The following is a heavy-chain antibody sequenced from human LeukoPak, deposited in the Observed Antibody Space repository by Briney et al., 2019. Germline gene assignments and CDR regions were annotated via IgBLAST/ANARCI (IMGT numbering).Heavy chain of an antibody. Sequence: GGSSRLSCAASGFTFSSYAMSWVRQAQGKGLEWVSAISGSGGSTYYADSVKGRSTISRDNSKNTLYLQMNSLRAEDTAVYYCAKSGSYYYYYMDVWGKGTTVTVSS. CDR3: AKSGSYYYYYMDV. V-gene: IGHV3-23*01. J-gene: IGHJ6*03. CDR2: ISGSGGST. D-gene: IGHD1-26*01. CDR1: GFTFSSYA.